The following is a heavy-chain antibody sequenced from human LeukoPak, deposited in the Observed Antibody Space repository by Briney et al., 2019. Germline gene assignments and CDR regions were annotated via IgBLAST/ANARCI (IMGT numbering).Heavy chain of an antibody. CDR2: IYYSGST. CDR1: GDSISSGGYS. J-gene: IGHJ4*01. CDR3: ARVAKYSSGIFDY. Sequence: SQTLSLTCTVSGDSISSGGYSCTWIRQHPGKGLEWIGYIYYSGSTHYNPSLKSRVTISVDTSKNQFSLRLTSVTAADTAVYYRARVAKYSSGIFDYWGHGTLVTVSS. V-gene: IGHV4-31*03. D-gene: IGHD6-25*01.